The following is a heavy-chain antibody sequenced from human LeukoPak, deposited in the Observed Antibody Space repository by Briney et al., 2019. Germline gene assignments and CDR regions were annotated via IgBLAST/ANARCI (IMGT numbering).Heavy chain of an antibody. D-gene: IGHD2-21*02. CDR2: LAPSNGNT. CDR3: ARVHLAYCGGDCYTYAEYFQH. J-gene: IGHJ1*01. V-gene: IGHV1-18*01. CDR1: GYTFTSYG. Sequence: ASVKVSCKASGYTFTSYGISWVRQAPGQGLEWMGWLAPSNGNTNYAQKLQGRVTMTTDTSTSTAYMELRSLRSDDTAVYYCARVHLAYCGGDCYTYAEYFQHWGQGTLVTVSS.